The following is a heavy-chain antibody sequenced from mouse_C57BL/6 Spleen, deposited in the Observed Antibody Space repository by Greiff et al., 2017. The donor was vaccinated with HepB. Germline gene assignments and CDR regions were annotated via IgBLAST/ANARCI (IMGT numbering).Heavy chain of an antibody. CDR1: GYTFTSYT. J-gene: IGHJ2*01. V-gene: IGHV1-4*01. Sequence: VQLQQSGAELARPGASVKMSCKASGYTFTSYTMHWVKQRPGQGLEWIGYLNPSSGYTKYNQKFKDKATLTADKSSSTAYMQLSSLTSEDSAVYYGARSDYYGSSYDYWGQGTTLTVSS. CDR2: LNPSSGYT. CDR3: ARSDYYGSSYDY. D-gene: IGHD1-1*01.